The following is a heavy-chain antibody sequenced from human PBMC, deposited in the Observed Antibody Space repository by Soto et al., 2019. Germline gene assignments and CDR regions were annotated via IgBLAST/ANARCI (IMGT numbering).Heavy chain of an antibody. J-gene: IGHJ6*02. Sequence: ASVKVSCKASGFTFTSSAVQWVRQARGQRLEWIGWIVVGSGNTIYAQKFQGRVTMTEDTSTDTAYMELSSLRSEDTAVYYCATAPHYDILTGYMSYYYYYGMDVWGQGTTVTVSS. D-gene: IGHD3-9*01. CDR1: GFTFTSSA. CDR2: IVVGSGNT. V-gene: IGHV1-58*01. CDR3: ATAPHYDILTGYMSYYYYYGMDV.